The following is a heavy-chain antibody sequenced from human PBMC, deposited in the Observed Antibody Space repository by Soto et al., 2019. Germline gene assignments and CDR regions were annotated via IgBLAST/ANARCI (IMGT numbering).Heavy chain of an antibody. CDR1: GSTFSGSA. D-gene: IGHD3-22*01. J-gene: IGHJ5*02. V-gene: IGHV3-73*01. CDR3: TRHALDYYDSSGYYDRRFDP. Sequence: GGSLRLSCAASGSTFSGSAMHWVRQASGKGLEWVGRIRSKANSYATAYAASVKGRFTISRDDSKNTAYLQMNSLKTEDTAVYYCTRHALDYYDSSGYYDRRFDPWGQGTLVTVSS. CDR2: IRSKANSYAT.